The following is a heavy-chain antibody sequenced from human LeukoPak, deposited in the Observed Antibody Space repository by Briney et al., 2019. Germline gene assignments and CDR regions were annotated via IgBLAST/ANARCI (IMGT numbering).Heavy chain of an antibody. D-gene: IGHD3-22*01. CDR3: ARDLNYDTAS. CDR2: IYSGGST. J-gene: IGHJ5*02. CDR1: GFSVSSNY. Sequence: PGGSLRLSCAASGFSVSSNYMSSVRQAPGKGLEWVSVIYSGGSTYYADSVKGRFTISRDNSKNTVYLQMNSLRAEDTAVYYCARDLNYDTASWGQGTLVTVSS. V-gene: IGHV3-53*01.